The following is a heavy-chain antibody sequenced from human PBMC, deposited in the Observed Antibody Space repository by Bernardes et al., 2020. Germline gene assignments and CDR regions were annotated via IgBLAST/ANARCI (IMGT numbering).Heavy chain of an antibody. CDR3: ARAGNSGYDPQDAFDI. CDR1: GFTVSSNY. D-gene: IGHD5-12*01. J-gene: IGHJ3*02. CDR2: IYSGGST. V-gene: IGHV3-53*01. Sequence: VGSLRLSCAASGFTVSSNYMSWVRQAPGKGLEWVSVIYSGGSTYYADSVKGRFTISRDNSKNTLYLQMNSLRAEDTAVYYCARAGNSGYDPQDAFDIWGQGTMVTVSS.